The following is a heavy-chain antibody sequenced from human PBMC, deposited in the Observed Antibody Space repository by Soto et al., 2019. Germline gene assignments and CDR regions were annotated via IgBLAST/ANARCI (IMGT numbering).Heavy chain of an antibody. V-gene: IGHV3-74*01. Sequence: EVQLVESGGGLVQPGGSLSLSCAASGFTFSTYWMHWVRQVPGKGLVWVARINSDGSTTSYADSVKGRFTISRDNAKNTLFLQMNSLRAEDTAVDYCAGGVATLLAWGQGTLVTVSS. CDR2: INSDGSTT. CDR1: GFTFSTYW. D-gene: IGHD5-12*01. CDR3: AGGVATLLA. J-gene: IGHJ5*02.